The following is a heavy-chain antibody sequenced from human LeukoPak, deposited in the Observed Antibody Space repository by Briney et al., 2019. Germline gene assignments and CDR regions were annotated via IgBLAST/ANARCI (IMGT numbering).Heavy chain of an antibody. J-gene: IGHJ3*02. CDR3: ARLWFGELFPSDAFDI. D-gene: IGHD3-10*01. CDR1: GYSFTGYY. CDR2: IDPDTGDT. Sequence: ASVKVSCKASGYSFTGYYIHWVRLAPGQGLEWMGWIDPDTGDTDFAQKIQGRVSMTRDTSINTVYMELSRLRSDDTAVYYCARLWFGELFPSDAFDIWGQGTMVTVSS. V-gene: IGHV1-2*02.